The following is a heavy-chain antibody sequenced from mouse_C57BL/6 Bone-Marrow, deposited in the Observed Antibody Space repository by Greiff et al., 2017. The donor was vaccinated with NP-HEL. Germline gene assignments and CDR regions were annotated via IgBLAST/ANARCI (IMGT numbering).Heavy chain of an antibody. J-gene: IGHJ1*03. Sequence: VQLQQSGAELVRPGTSVKMSCKASGYTFTNYWIGWAKQRPGHGLEWIGDIYPGGGYTNYNEKFKGKATLTADKSSSTAYMQFSSLTSEDSAIYYCARYGYGSLYWYFDVWAQGPRSPSPQ. CDR2: IYPGGGYT. V-gene: IGHV1-63*01. CDR1: GYTFTNYW. CDR3: ARYGYGSLYWYFDV. D-gene: IGHD1-1*01.